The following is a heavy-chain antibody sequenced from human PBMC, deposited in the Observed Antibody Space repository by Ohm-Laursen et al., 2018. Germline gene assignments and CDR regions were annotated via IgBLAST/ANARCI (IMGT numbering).Heavy chain of an antibody. CDR1: GFTFSNAW. CDR2: IRSTAYGGTT. CDR3: TRPRLRYFDWSRGAFDI. D-gene: IGHD3-9*01. V-gene: IGHV3-49*04. J-gene: IGHJ3*02. Sequence: SLRLSCTASGFTFSNAWMSWVRQAPGKGLEWVGFIRSTAYGGTTEYAASVKGRFTISRDDSKSIAYLQMNSLKTEDTAVYYCTRPRLRYFDWSRGAFDIWGQGTMVTVSS.